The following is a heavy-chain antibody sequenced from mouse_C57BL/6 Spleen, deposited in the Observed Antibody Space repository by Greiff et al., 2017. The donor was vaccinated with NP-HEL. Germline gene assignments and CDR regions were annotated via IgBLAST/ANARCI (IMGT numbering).Heavy chain of an antibody. D-gene: IGHD4-1*01. J-gene: IGHJ3*01. CDR1: GYTFTDYY. V-gene: IGHV1-76*01. CDR3: ARKGHWDGTWFAY. CDR2: IYPGSGNT. Sequence: QVQLQQSGAELVRPGASVKLSCKASGYTFTDYYINWVKQRPGQGLEWIARIYPGSGNTYYNEKFKGKATLTAEKSSSTAYMQLSSLTSEDSAVYFCARKGHWDGTWFAYWGQGTLVTVSA.